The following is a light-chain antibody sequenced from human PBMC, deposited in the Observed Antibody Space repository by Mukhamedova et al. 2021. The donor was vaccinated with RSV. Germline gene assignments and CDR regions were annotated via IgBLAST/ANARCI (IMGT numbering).Light chain of an antibody. Sequence: RYLMKLNSDGSHSKGDGIPDRFSGSSSGAERYLTISSLQSEDEADYYCSSYTSSSTLVFGTGTKVTVL. J-gene: IGLJ1*01. CDR3: SSYTSSSTLV. CDR2: LNSDGSH. V-gene: IGLV4-69*01.